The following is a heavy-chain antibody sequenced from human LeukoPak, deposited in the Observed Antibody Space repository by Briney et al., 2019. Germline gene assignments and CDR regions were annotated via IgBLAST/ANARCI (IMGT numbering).Heavy chain of an antibody. V-gene: IGHV3-64*01. Sequence: GGSLRLSCAASGFTFSSYAMHWVRQAPGKGLEYVSAISSNGGSTYYANSVKGRFTISRDNSKNTLYLQMNSLRAEDTAVYYCARDSSAYDAFDIWGQGTMVTVSS. CDR1: GFTFSSYA. D-gene: IGHD3-22*01. J-gene: IGHJ3*02. CDR3: ARDSSAYDAFDI. CDR2: ISSNGGST.